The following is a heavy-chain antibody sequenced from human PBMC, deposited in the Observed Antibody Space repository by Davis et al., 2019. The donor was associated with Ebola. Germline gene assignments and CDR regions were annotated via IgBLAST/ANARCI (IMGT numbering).Heavy chain of an antibody. CDR1: GYSFSDYY. Sequence: ASVKVSCKGSGYSFSDYYMHWVQGAPGKGLEWVGLVDPKAGKTVYAEKFQDRVTITADKSTDTVYMELSSLRSEDTAVYYCATLDILTAYVSYAMDVWGQGTTVTVS. CDR3: ATLDILTAYVSYAMDV. D-gene: IGHD3-9*01. V-gene: IGHV1-69-2*01. J-gene: IGHJ6*02. CDR2: VDPKAGKT.